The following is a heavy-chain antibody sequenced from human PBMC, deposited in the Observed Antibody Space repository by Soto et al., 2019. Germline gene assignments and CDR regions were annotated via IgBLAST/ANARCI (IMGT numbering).Heavy chain of an antibody. CDR3: ARAGYCSGGSCYSLYYFDY. V-gene: IGHV4-31*03. D-gene: IGHD2-15*01. J-gene: IGHJ4*02. CDR1: GGSISSGGYY. Sequence: QVQLQESGPGLVKPLQTLSLTCTVSGGSISSGGYYWSWIRQHPGKGLEWIGYIYYSGSTYYNPSLKSRVTISVDTSKNQFSLKLSSVTAADTAVYYCARAGYCSGGSCYSLYYFDYWGQGTLVTVSS. CDR2: IYYSGST.